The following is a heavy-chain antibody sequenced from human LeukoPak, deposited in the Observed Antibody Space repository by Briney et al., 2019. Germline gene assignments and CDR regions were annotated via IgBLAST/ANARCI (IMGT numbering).Heavy chain of an antibody. J-gene: IGHJ5*02. CDR2: ISAYNGNT. CDR3: ARVRELLREAASYNWFDP. V-gene: IGHV1-18*01. Sequence: TXYGXSWVRQAXGQXLEWMGWISAYNGNTNYAQKLQGRVTMTTDTSTSTAYMELRSLRSDDTAVYYCARVRELLREAASYNWFDPWGQGTLVTVSS. CDR1: TXYG. D-gene: IGHD1-26*01.